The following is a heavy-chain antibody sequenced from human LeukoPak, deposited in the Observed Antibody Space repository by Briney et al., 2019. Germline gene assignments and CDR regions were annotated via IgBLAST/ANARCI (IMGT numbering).Heavy chain of an antibody. J-gene: IGHJ4*02. CDR2: ISGSGGST. D-gene: IGHD5-18*01. CDR3: AKETPEGVTFDY. Sequence: GGSLRLSCAASGFTFSSYAMSWVRQAPGKGLEWVSAISGSGGSTYYADSVKGRFIISRDNSKNTLFLQMSSLRAEDTAVYYCAKETPEGVTFDYWGQGTLVTVSS. V-gene: IGHV3-23*01. CDR1: GFTFSSYA.